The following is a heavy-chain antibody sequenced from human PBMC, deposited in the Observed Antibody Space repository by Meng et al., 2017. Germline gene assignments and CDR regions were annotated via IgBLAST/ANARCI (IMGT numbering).Heavy chain of an antibody. D-gene: IGHD5-18*01. J-gene: IGHJ4*02. V-gene: IGHV4-34*01. CDR3: ARGYSYVEAGGYYFDY. CDR2: INHSGRT. CDR1: GGASCGYY. Sequence: QLQPWGAALIMPSATLSPPCGADGGASCGYYWGGIRHPPGKGVEWIGEINHSGRTNYNPSLKSRVTISVDTSKNQFSLKLSSVTAADTAVYYCARGYSYVEAGGYYFDYWGQGTLVTVSS.